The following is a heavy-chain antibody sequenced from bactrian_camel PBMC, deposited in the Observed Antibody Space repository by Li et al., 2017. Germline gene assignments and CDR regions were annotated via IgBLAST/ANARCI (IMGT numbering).Heavy chain of an antibody. D-gene: IGHD5*01. J-gene: IGHJ4*01. V-gene: IGHV3S53*01. CDR3: AAERARYCSNGYPATAAHLGY. CDR1: GYTKC. CDR2: IAMDGST. Sequence: HVQLVESGGGSVQPGGSLTLYCATSGYTKCMAWFRQVTGREREAVASIAMDGSTSYIDSVKGRFTVDKDNVKNTLYLQMDSLKPEDTAMYFCAAERARYCSNGYPATAAHLGYWGQGTQVTV.